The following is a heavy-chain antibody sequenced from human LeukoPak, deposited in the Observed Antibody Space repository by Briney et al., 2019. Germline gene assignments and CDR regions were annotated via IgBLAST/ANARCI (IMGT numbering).Heavy chain of an antibody. CDR3: AKGAPRHYYYYYYMDV. J-gene: IGHJ6*03. Sequence: ASVKVSCKASGGTFSSYAINWVRQATGQGLEWMGWMNPNSGNTGYAQKFQGRVTMTRNTSITTAYMELSSLRSEDTAIYYCAKGAPRHYYYYYYMDVWGKGTTVTISS. V-gene: IGHV1-8*02. CDR2: MNPNSGNT. CDR1: GGTFSSYA.